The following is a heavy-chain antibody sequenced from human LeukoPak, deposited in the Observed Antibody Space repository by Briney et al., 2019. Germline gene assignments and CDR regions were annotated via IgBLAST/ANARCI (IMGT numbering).Heavy chain of an antibody. D-gene: IGHD1-14*01. Sequence: GASVKVSCKASGYTFTSYDINWVRQATGQGLEWMGWMNPNSGNTGYAQKFQGRVTMTRDTSTSTVYMELSSLRSEDTAVYYCARDRTNNWFDPWGQGTLVTVSS. CDR3: ARDRTNNWFDP. CDR2: MNPNSGNT. V-gene: IGHV1-8*01. CDR1: GYTFTSYD. J-gene: IGHJ5*02.